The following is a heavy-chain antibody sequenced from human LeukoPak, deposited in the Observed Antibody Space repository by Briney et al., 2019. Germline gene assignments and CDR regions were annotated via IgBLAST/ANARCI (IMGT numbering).Heavy chain of an antibody. V-gene: IGHV3-7*01. CDR2: IKQDGSEK. D-gene: IGHD5-18*01. CDR1: GFTFSSYW. J-gene: IGHJ4*02. CDR3: ARDQRGFSYSKYYFDY. Sequence: GGSLRLSCAASGFTFSSYWMSWVRQAPGKGLEWVANIKQDGSEKYYADSVKGRFTISRDNSKNTLYLQMNSLRAEDTAVYYCARDQRGFSYSKYYFDYWGQGTLVTVSS.